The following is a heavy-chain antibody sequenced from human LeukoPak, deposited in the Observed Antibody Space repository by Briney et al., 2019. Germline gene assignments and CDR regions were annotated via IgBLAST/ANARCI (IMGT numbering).Heavy chain of an antibody. CDR3: ARGSPIVATMFSWFDP. D-gene: IGHD5-12*01. CDR1: GGGFTFTSHA. V-gene: IGHV1-69*13. J-gene: IGHJ5*02. Sequence: GASVKVSCKASGGGFTFTSHAISWVRQAPGQGLEWMGGLIPIYGSANYAQKFQGRVTITSDESTRTAYMELSRLRSDDTAVYYCARGSPIVATMFSWFDPWGQGTLVTVSS. CDR2: LIPIYGSA.